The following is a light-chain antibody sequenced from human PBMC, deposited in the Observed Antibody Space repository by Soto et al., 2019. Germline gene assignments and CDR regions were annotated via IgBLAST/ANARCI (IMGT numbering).Light chain of an antibody. Sequence: AIQLTQSPSSLSASIGDRVTITCRASQGIRSALAWYQQRPGKVPKLLIYDASSLESGVPSRFSGGGSGTDFILTITSLQPEDFAIYYCQQLNSYPLTFGGGTKVDIK. CDR2: DAS. V-gene: IGKV1-13*02. CDR1: QGIRSA. J-gene: IGKJ4*01. CDR3: QQLNSYPLT.